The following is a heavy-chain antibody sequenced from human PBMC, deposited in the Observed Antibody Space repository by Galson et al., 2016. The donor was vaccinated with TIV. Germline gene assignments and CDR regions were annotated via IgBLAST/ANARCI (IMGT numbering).Heavy chain of an antibody. V-gene: IGHV1-24*01. Sequence: SVKVSCKVSGYILSKLSMHWVRQAPGKGLEWMGGFDPEEGETIYAQNFQGRVSMTEDISTDTAYMELRGLRSEDTAVYFCATGAFYSQGGGFFNCLDPWGQGTLVTVSS. CDR3: ATGAFYSQGGGFFNCLDP. J-gene: IGHJ5*02. D-gene: IGHD2-15*01. CDR2: FDPEEGET. CDR1: GYILSKLS.